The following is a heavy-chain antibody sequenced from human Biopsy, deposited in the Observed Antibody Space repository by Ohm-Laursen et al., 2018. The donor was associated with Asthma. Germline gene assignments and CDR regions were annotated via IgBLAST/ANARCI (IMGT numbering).Heavy chain of an antibody. J-gene: IGHJ4*02. CDR3: ARDSYSSGLYDDFES. CDR1: GFTFSGYY. Sequence: GSLRLSCAASGFTFSGYYMRWIRQAPGKGLEWISYINGKSNSIEYADSVKGRFTISRDNAKNSLYLQMNSLRAEDTAVYYCARDSYSSGLYDDFESWGQGTLVTVSS. V-gene: IGHV3-11*01. CDR2: INGKSNSI. D-gene: IGHD6-19*01.